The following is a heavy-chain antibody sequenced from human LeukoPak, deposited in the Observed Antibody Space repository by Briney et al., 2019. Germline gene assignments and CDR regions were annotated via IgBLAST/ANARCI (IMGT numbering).Heavy chain of an antibody. CDR3: AKSPGRNFDL. CDR1: GGSFSGYY. Sequence: SETLSLTCAVYGGSFSGYYWSWIRQPPGKGLEWIGEINHSGSTNYNPSLKSRVTISLDTSKNQFSLKLSPVTAADTAVYYCAKSPGRNFDLWGRGTLVTVSS. D-gene: IGHD1-26*01. V-gene: IGHV4-34*01. J-gene: IGHJ2*01. CDR2: INHSGST.